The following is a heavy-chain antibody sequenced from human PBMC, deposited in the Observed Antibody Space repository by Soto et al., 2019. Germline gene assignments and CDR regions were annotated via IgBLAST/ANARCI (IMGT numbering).Heavy chain of an antibody. Sequence: QVQLVQSGAEVKKPGASVKVSCKASGYTFTSYYMHWVRQAPGQGLEWMGIINPSGGSTSYAQKFQGRVTMTRDTSSSTVYMELSSLRSEDTAVYYCARGFCSGTSCYGIGWFDPWGQGTLVTVSS. V-gene: IGHV1-46*03. CDR1: GYTFTSYY. CDR3: ARGFCSGTSCYGIGWFDP. D-gene: IGHD2-2*01. CDR2: INPSGGST. J-gene: IGHJ5*02.